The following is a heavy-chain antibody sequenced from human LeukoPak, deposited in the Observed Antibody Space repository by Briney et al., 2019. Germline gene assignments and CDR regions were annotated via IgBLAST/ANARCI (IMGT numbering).Heavy chain of an antibody. CDR2: IWYDGSSK. CDR1: GFTVTSYD. J-gene: IGHJ4*02. CDR3: ARDYARRTIDY. D-gene: IGHD3-16*01. V-gene: IGHV3-33*01. Sequence: GGSLRLSCAASGFTVTSYDMHWVRQAPGEGLEWVAVIWYDGSSKYYADSVKGRFTISRDTSKNTLYLQMSSLRAEDTAVYYCARDYARRTIDYWGQGTLVTVSS.